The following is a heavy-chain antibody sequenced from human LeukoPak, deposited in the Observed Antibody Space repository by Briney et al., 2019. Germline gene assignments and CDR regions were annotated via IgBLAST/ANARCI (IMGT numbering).Heavy chain of an antibody. CDR2: IYTSGST. V-gene: IGHV4-4*07. Sequence: SDPLSLTCTLSGGPLSSYYWSWIRQPAGKGLEWIGRIYTSGSTNNNPSLKSRVTMSVDTSKNQFSLKLSSVTAADTAVYYCAREETMSTLTRSPRFDPWGQGTLVTVSS. J-gene: IGHJ5*02. CDR1: GGPLSSYY. D-gene: IGHD4-11*01. CDR3: AREETMSTLTRSPRFDP.